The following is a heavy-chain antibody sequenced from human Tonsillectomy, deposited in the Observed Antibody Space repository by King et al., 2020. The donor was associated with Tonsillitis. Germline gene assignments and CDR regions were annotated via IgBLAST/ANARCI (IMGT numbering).Heavy chain of an antibody. Sequence: VQLVESGGGLVQPGGSLRLSCAASGFTFSSYAMGWVRQVPGKGLEWVSGISGSGGSTNYADSVKGRFTISRDNSKNTLYLQINSLRAEDTAVYYCAGGRVGVPFDYWGQGTLVTVSS. CDR3: AGGRVGVPFDY. D-gene: IGHD1-26*01. J-gene: IGHJ4*02. CDR1: GFTFSSYA. CDR2: ISGSGGST. V-gene: IGHV3-23*04.